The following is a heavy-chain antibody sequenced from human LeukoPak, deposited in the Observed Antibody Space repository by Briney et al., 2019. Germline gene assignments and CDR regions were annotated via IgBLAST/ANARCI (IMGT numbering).Heavy chain of an antibody. Sequence: GGSLRLSCAASGFTFSSYWMSWVRQAPGKGLEWVANIKQDGSEKHYVDSVKGRFTISRDNAKNTVYLQMNSLRAEDTAVYYCARPGVGFDYWGQGALVTVSS. J-gene: IGHJ4*02. V-gene: IGHV3-7*01. CDR1: GFTFSSYW. CDR2: IKQDGSEK. CDR3: ARPGVGFDY.